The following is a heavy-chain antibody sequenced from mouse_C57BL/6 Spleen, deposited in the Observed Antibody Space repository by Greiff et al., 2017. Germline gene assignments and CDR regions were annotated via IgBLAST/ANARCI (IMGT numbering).Heavy chain of an antibody. CDR1: GYTFTSYW. V-gene: IGHV1-72*01. Sequence: QVQLQQPGAELVKPGASVKLSCKASGYTFTSYWMHWVKQRPGRGLEWIGRIDPNGGGTKYNEKFKSKATLTVDKPSSTAYMQLSSLTSEDSAVYYCARSTTVVATDYYWYFDVWGTGTTVTVSS. J-gene: IGHJ1*03. CDR3: ARSTTVVATDYYWYFDV. D-gene: IGHD1-1*01. CDR2: IDPNGGGT.